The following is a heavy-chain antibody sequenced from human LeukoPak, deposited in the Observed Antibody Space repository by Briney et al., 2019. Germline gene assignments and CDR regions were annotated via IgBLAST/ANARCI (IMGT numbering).Heavy chain of an antibody. J-gene: IGHJ4*02. CDR2: ISGSGGST. Sequence: GGSLRLSCAASGFTFSSYWMSWVRQAPGKGLEWVSAISGSGGSTYYADSVKGRFTISRDNSKNTLYLQMNSLRAEDTAVYYCAKGGYRTYHPSNYGGKEPLVTVSS. V-gene: IGHV3-23*01. CDR1: GFTFSSYW. D-gene: IGHD4-11*01. CDR3: AKGGYRTYHPSNY.